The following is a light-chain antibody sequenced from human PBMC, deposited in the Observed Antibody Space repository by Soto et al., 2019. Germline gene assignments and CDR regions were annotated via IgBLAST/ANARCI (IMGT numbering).Light chain of an antibody. Sequence: DVQITHSPCALSGSVGDRGTSTCRASHDISNYVAWLQQKPGKAPKLLIYAASTVQPGVPSRFSGGGSGVDFTLTIRSLQPEDVATYYCQKHNSVPLTLGPGTKVDV. CDR2: AAS. J-gene: IGKJ3*01. CDR1: HDISNY. CDR3: QKHNSVPLT. V-gene: IGKV1-27*01.